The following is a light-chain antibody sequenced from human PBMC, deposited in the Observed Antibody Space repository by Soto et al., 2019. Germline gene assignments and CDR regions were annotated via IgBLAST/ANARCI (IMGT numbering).Light chain of an antibody. CDR1: SSDVGGYNY. J-gene: IGLJ2*01. CDR2: EVS. CDR3: SSYTTTSTVV. V-gene: IGLV2-14*01. Sequence: QSALTQPASVSGSPGQSITITCTGTSSDVGGYNYVSWYQQHPGKAPKVMIYEVSNRPSGVSNRFAGSKSGNTAFLTISGLQDEDEAVYYCSSYTTTSTVVFGGGTKLTVL.